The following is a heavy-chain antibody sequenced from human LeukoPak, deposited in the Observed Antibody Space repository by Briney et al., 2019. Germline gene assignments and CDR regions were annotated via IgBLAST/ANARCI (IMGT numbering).Heavy chain of an antibody. CDR2: NSGGST. D-gene: IGHD2-21*01. V-gene: IGHV3-53*01. J-gene: IGHJ1*01. CDR3: ASAREYCGSAECYEYFQH. Sequence: PGGSLRLSCAASGFTVGTNSMSWVRQSPGKGLEWVSVNSGGSTYYADSVNGRFTISRDNSRNTLLLQMNSLRAEDTALYYCASAREYCGSAECYEYFQHWGQGTLVTVSS. CDR1: GFTVGTNS.